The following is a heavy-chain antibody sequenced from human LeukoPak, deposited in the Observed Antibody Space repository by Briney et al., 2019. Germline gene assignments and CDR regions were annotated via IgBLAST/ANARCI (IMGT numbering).Heavy chain of an antibody. CDR2: IIPIFGTA. CDR3: ARGKNYYDSSGFNY. CDR1: GGTFSSYA. Sequence: SVKVSCKASGGTFSSYAISWVRQAPGQGLEWMGGIIPIFGTANYAQKFLGRVTITADESTSTAYMELSSLRSEDTAVYYCARGKNYYDSSGFNYWGQGTLVTVSS. V-gene: IGHV1-69*01. J-gene: IGHJ4*02. D-gene: IGHD3-22*01.